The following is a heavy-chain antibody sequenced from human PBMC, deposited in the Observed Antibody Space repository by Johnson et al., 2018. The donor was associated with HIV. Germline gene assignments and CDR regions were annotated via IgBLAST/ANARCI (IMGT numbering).Heavy chain of an antibody. CDR3: ARPDIVVVVANAVDI. V-gene: IGHV3-30-3*01. CDR2: ISYDGSNK. CDR1: GFTFSSYA. Sequence: QVQLVESGGGVVQPGGSLRLSCAASGFTFSSYAMHWVRQAPGKGLEWVAVISYDGSNKYYADSVKGRFTISRDNSKNTLYLQMNSLRAEDTAVYYCARPDIVVVVANAVDIWGQGTMVTVSS. D-gene: IGHD2-15*01. J-gene: IGHJ3*02.